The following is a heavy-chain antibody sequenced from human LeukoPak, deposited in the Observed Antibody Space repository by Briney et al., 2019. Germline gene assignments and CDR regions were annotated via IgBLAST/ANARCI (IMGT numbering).Heavy chain of an antibody. CDR2: ISSSSSTI. Sequence: PGGSLRLSCAASGFTFSSYSMNWVRQAPGKGLEWVSYISSSSSTIYYADSVKGRFTISRDNAKNSLYLQMNSLRAEDTAVYYCARDSSGAVLLWFGESDFDYWGQGTLVTVSS. V-gene: IGHV3-48*01. J-gene: IGHJ4*02. CDR3: ARDSSGAVLLWFGESDFDY. CDR1: GFTFSSYS. D-gene: IGHD3-10*01.